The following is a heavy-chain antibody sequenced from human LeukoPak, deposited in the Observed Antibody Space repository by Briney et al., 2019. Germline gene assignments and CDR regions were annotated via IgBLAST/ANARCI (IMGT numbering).Heavy chain of an antibody. J-gene: IGHJ4*02. Sequence: GGSLRLSCAAPGFTVRNNYMSWVRQAPGKGLEWVSVIYSGGSTYYADSVKGRFTISRDNSKNTLYLQMNSLRAEDTAVYFCATGERMVRGDGVDYWGQGTLVTVSS. CDR1: GFTVRNNY. CDR2: IYSGGST. CDR3: ATGERMVRGDGVDY. V-gene: IGHV3-66*01. D-gene: IGHD3-10*01.